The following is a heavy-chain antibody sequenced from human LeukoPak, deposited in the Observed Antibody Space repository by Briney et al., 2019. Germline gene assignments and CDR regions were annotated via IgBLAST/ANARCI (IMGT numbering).Heavy chain of an antibody. J-gene: IGHJ3*02. CDR1: GDSASSNSAA. D-gene: IGHD4-17*01. CDR3: ARGPGLRMGAFDI. Sequence: SQTLSLTSAISGDSASSNSAASNWIRQSPSRCIEWLGRTYYRSEWYNDSAVSVKSRITINPDTSKNPFSLQLNSVTPEDTAVYYCARGPGLRMGAFDIWGQGTVVSVSS. V-gene: IGHV6-1*01. CDR2: TYYRSEWYN.